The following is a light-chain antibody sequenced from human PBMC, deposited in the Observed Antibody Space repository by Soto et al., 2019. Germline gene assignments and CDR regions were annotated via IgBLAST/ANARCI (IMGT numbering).Light chain of an antibody. CDR3: QQYGSSRT. CDR1: QSVSSSY. J-gene: IGKJ1*01. CDR2: GAS. V-gene: IGKV3-20*01. Sequence: EIVLTQSPGTLSLSPGERATLSCRASQSVSSSYLAWYQQKPGQAPRLLIYGASSRATGIPDRFSGSGSGTGFTLTVSRLEAEDWAVYYCQQYGSSRTFGQGTKVEIK.